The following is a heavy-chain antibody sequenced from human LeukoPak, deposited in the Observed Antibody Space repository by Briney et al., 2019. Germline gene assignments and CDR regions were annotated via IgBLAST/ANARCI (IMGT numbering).Heavy chain of an antibody. CDR3: ATRPDYYDSSGYYF. CDR2: FDPEDGET. J-gene: IGHJ4*02. D-gene: IGHD3-22*01. CDR1: GYTLTELS. V-gene: IGHV1-24*01. Sequence: ASVKVSCKVFGYTLTELSMHWVRQAPGKGLEWMGGFDPEDGETIYAQKFQGRVTMTEDTSTDTAYMELSSLRSEDTAVYYCATRPDYYDSSGYYFWGQGTLVTVSS.